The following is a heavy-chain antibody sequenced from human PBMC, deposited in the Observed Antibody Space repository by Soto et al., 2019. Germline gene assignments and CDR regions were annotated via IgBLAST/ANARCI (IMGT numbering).Heavy chain of an antibody. J-gene: IGHJ3*02. D-gene: IGHD2-2*01. CDR2: IYHSGST. V-gene: IGHV4-30-2*01. Sequence: QLQLQEPGSGLVKPSQTLSLTCAVSGGSISSGGYSWSWIRQPPGKGLEWIGYIYHSGSTYYNPSLKSRVTISVDRSKNQFSLKLSSVTAADTAVYYCASSYVVPAASIRPYDAFDIWGQGTMVTVSS. CDR1: GGSISSGGYS. CDR3: ASSYVVPAASIRPYDAFDI.